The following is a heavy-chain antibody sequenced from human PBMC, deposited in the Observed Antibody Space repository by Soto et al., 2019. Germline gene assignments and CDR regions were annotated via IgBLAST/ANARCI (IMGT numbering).Heavy chain of an antibody. CDR1: GYTFTSYG. J-gene: IGHJ6*02. D-gene: IGHD3-10*01. Sequence: GASVKVSCKASGYTFTSYGISWVRQAPGQGLEWMGWISAYNGNTNYAQKLQGRVTMTTDTSTSTAYMELRSLRSDDTAVYYCASGVDLSMVRDPYGMDVWGQGTTVTVSS. V-gene: IGHV1-18*04. CDR2: ISAYNGNT. CDR3: ASGVDLSMVRDPYGMDV.